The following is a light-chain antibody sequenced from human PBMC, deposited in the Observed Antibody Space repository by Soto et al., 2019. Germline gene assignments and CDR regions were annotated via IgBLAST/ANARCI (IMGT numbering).Light chain of an antibody. CDR1: QSVRSN. Sequence: ERVMTQSPGTLSVSPGERATLSCRASQSVRSNLAWYQQKPGQAPRLLIYGTSTRATGIPARFSGSGSGTEFTLTISSLQSEEIALYYCQQYNNWPVTFGGGTKVEIK. J-gene: IGKJ4*01. V-gene: IGKV3-15*01. CDR3: QQYNNWPVT. CDR2: GTS.